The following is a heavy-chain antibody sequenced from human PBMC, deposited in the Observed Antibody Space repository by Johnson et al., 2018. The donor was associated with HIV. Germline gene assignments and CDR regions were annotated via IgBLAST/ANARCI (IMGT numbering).Heavy chain of an antibody. Sequence: VQLVESGGGLVQPGGSLRLSCAASGFTFSSYWMSWVRQAPGKGLEWVANIKQDGSEKYYVDSVKGRFTISRDNSKNTLYLQMNSLKTEDTAVYYCTTALLIVVVPAATHAFDIWGQGTMVTVSS. V-gene: IGHV3-7*03. CDR1: GFTFSSYW. J-gene: IGHJ3*02. CDR2: IKQDGSEK. CDR3: TTALLIVVVPAATHAFDI. D-gene: IGHD2-2*01.